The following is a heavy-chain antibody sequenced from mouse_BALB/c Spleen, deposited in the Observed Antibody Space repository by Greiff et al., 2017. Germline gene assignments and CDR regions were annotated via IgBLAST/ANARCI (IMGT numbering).Heavy chain of an antibody. J-gene: IGHJ3*01. Sequence: EVKVEESGGGLVQPGGSMKLSCVASGFTFSSYWMSWVRQSPEKGLEWVAEIRLKSDNYATHYAESVKGKFTISRDDSKSRLYLQMNSLRAEDTGIYYCTANWEFAYWGQGTLVTVSA. CDR1: GFTFSSYW. CDR2: IRLKSDNYAT. D-gene: IGHD4-1*01. V-gene: IGHV6-6*02. CDR3: TANWEFAY.